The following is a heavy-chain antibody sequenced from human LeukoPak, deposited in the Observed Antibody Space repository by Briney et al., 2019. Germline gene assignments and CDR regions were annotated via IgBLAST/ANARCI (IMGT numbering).Heavy chain of an antibody. D-gene: IGHD5-12*01. Sequence: GGSLRLSSAASRFSFSSYEMNWVRQAPGKGLEWVSYISSSGSTKEYADSVKGRFTISRDNAKNSLYLQMNSLRVEDTAVYYCAREEGLDYWGQGTLVTVSS. V-gene: IGHV3-48*03. CDR2: ISSSGSTK. CDR1: RFSFSSYE. J-gene: IGHJ4*02. CDR3: AREEGLDY.